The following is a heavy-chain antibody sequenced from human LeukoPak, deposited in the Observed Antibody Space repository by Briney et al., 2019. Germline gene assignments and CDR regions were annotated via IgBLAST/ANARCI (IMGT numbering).Heavy chain of an antibody. V-gene: IGHV1-69*06. D-gene: IGHD3-3*01. CDR2: IIPIFGTA. Sequence: SVKVSCKASVGTFSSYAISWVRQAPRQGLEWMGGIIPIFGTANYAQKFQGRVTITADKSTSTAYMELSSLRSEDTAVYYCASSTYDFWSGHIQGAFDYWGQGTLVTVSS. CDR3: ASSTYDFWSGHIQGAFDY. CDR1: VGTFSSYA. J-gene: IGHJ4*02.